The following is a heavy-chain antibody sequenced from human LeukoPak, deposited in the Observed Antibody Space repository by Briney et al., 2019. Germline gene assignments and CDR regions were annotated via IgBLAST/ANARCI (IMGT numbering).Heavy chain of an antibody. CDR3: ARDSPSINAFDI. V-gene: IGHV3-7*01. J-gene: IGHJ3*02. CDR1: GFTFSSYW. CDR2: IKQDGSEK. Sequence: GGSLRLSCAASGFTFSSYWMSWVRQAPGKGLEWVANIKQDGSEKYYADSVKGRFTISRDNAKNSLYLQMNSLGAEDTAVYYCARDSPSINAFDIWGQGTMVTVSS.